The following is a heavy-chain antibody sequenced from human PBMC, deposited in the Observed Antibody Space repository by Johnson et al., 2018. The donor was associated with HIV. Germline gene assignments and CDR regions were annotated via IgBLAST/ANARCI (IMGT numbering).Heavy chain of an antibody. D-gene: IGHD4-17*01. CDR2: ISYDGSNK. J-gene: IGHJ3*02. V-gene: IGHV3-30-3*01. Sequence: QVQLVESGGGVVQPGRSLRLSCAASGFTFSSYAMHWVRQAPGKGLEWVAVISYDGSNKYYADSVKGRFTISRDNSKNTLYLQMSSLRAEDTAVYYCAKVAMTTVTTPGRDAFDIWGPGTMVTVSS. CDR3: AKVAMTTVTTPGRDAFDI. CDR1: GFTFSSYA.